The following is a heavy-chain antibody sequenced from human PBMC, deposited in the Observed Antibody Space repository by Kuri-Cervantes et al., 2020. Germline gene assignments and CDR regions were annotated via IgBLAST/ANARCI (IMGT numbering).Heavy chain of an antibody. CDR2: ILYWGEMT. CDR1: GFTFSNHP. J-gene: IGHJ3*02. CDR3: AGDRDSASFDI. V-gene: IGHV3-23*01. Sequence: GGSLRLSCEASGFTFSNHPMSWVRQAPGKGLEWVSGILYWGEMTYYADSVKGRFTISRDNGKNSLYLQMNSLRAEDTAVYYCAGDRDSASFDIWARDNGHRLL.